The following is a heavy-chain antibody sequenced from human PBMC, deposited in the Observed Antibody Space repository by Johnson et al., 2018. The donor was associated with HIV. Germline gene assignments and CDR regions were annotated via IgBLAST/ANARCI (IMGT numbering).Heavy chain of an antibody. CDR3: AIIPPGGAGKGADAFDI. CDR2: ISWNSGSI. V-gene: IGHV3-9*01. J-gene: IGHJ3*02. CDR1: GFTFSSYA. Sequence: QLVESGGGVVRPGRSLRLSCAASGFTFSSYAMSWVRQAPGKGLEWVSGISWNSGSIGYADSVKGRFTISRDNAKNSLYLQMNSLRAEDTAVYYCAIIPPGGAGKGADAFDIWGQGTMVTVSS. D-gene: IGHD1-26*01.